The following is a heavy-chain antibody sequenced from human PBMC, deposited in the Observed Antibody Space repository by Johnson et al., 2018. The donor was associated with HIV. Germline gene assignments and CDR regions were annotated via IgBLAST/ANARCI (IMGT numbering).Heavy chain of an antibody. V-gene: IGHV3-30-3*01. CDR2: ISYDGSNK. CDR1: GFTFSSYA. Sequence: QVQLVESGGGVVRPGGSLRLSCAASGFTFSSYAMHWVRQAPGKGLEWVAVISYDGSNKYYADSVKGRFTISRDTSKNTLYLQLNSLRAEDTSLYYCAKTTRGNWGSCFDIWGQGTMVTVSS. D-gene: IGHD7-27*01. J-gene: IGHJ3*02. CDR3: AKTTRGNWGSCFDI.